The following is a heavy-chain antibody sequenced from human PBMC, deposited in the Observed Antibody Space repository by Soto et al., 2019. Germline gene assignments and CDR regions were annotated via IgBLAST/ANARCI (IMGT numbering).Heavy chain of an antibody. CDR2: INGDGRIT. V-gene: IGHV3-74*01. J-gene: IGHJ4*02. CDR3: SRETLWFGESPKS. D-gene: IGHD3-10*01. Sequence: EVHLVESGGGSVQPGGSLRISCGASGFTFGSYWMDWVRQVPGKGLVWVSRINGDGRITTYADSVKGRFTISGDNAGSTLYLQMNSLRVDDTAVYYCSRETLWFGESPKSGGQGTLVTVSS. CDR1: GFTFGSYW.